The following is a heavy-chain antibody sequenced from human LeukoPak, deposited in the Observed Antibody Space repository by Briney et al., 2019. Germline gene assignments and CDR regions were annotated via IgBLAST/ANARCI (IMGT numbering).Heavy chain of an antibody. CDR2: ISGSGGST. J-gene: IGHJ4*02. D-gene: IGHD2-2*01. V-gene: IGHV3-23*01. Sequence: GGSLTLSCAASGFTFSSYALSWVRQAPGKGLEWVSAISGSGGSTYYADSVKGRFTISRDNSKNTLYLQMNSLRAEDTAVYYCAKALRRYCSSTSCYRPDYWGQGTLVTVSS. CDR1: GFTFSSYA. CDR3: AKALRRYCSSTSCYRPDY.